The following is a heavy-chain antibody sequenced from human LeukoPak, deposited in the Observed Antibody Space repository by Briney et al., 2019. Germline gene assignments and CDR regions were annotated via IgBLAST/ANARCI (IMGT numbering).Heavy chain of an antibody. Sequence: GGSLRLSCAASGFTFSSYSMNWVRQAPGKGLEWVSSISSSSSYIYYADSVKGRFTISRDNAKNSLYLQMNSLRAEDTAVYYCARDCRGVVVPAASDYWGQGTLVTVSS. CDR1: GFTFSSYS. J-gene: IGHJ4*02. CDR2: ISSSSSYI. CDR3: ARDCRGVVVPAASDY. D-gene: IGHD2-2*01. V-gene: IGHV3-21*01.